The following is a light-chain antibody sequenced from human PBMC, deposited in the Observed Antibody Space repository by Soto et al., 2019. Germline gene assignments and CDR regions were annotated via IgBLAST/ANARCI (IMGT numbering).Light chain of an antibody. CDR2: AAS. Sequence: EIVLTQSPGTLSLSPGERATLSCRASQSVPSNYVAWYQHKPGQAPRRLIYAASARATGIPDRVSGSASGTVFTPTITRLEPEDFSVYYFEQYGTLPLTFGGGTKVDIK. CDR3: EQYGTLPLT. CDR1: QSVPSNY. J-gene: IGKJ4*01. V-gene: IGKV3-20*01.